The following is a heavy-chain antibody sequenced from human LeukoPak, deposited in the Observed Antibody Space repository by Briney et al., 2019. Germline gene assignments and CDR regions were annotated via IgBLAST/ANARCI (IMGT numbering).Heavy chain of an antibody. D-gene: IGHD3-22*01. V-gene: IGHV1-2*02. J-gene: IGHJ3*02. Sequence: ASVKVSCKASGYTFTGYYMHWVRQAPGQGLEWMGWINPNSGGTNYAQKFQGRVTMTRDTSISTAYMELSRLRSDDTAVYYCARGTMIVVPSAFDIWGQGTMVTVSS. CDR3: ARGTMIVVPSAFDI. CDR1: GYTFTGYY. CDR2: INPNSGGT.